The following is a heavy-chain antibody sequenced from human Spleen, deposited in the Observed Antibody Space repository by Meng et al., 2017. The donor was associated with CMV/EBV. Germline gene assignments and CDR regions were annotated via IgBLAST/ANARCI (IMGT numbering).Heavy chain of an antibody. CDR1: GFMFSNSW. D-gene: IGHD3-16*01. CDR2: IKNDGSEI. CDR3: TKDRRPGLLGILVIVDQ. Sequence: GGSLRLSCAASGFMFSNSWMNWFRQAPGKGLEWVANIKNDGSEIYYVDSVKGRFTISRDNAKKSLFLQMNSLRAEDTAVDYCTKDRRPGLLGILVIVDQWGPGTLVTVSS. V-gene: IGHV3-7*03. J-gene: IGHJ5*02.